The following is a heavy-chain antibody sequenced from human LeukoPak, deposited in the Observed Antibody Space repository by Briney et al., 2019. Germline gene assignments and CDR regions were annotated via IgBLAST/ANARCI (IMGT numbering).Heavy chain of an antibody. CDR1: GGTFSSYA. Sequence: SVKVSCKASGGTFSSYAISWVRQAPGQGLEWMGRIIPILGIANYAQKFLGRVTITADKSTSTAYMELSSLRSEDTAVYYCARGNSGSYSNWFDPWGQGTLVTVSS. CDR3: ARGNSGSYSNWFDP. CDR2: IIPILGIA. D-gene: IGHD1-26*01. V-gene: IGHV1-69*04. J-gene: IGHJ5*02.